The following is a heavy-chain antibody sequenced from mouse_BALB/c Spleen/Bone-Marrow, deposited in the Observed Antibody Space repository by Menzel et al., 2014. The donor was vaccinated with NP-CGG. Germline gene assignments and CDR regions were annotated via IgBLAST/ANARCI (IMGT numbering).Heavy chain of an antibody. J-gene: IGHJ2*01. CDR3: ARSRGNFEDFDY. CDR2: ISSGSSTV. CDR1: GFTFSSFG. Sequence: EVMLVESGGGLVQPGGSRKLSCAASGFTFSSFGMHWVRQAPEKGLEWVAYISSGSSTVFYADTVKGRFTVSRDIPKNTLFLQMSSLRSEDTAMYYCARSRGNFEDFDYWGQGTTLTVSS. V-gene: IGHV5-17*02. D-gene: IGHD2-1*01.